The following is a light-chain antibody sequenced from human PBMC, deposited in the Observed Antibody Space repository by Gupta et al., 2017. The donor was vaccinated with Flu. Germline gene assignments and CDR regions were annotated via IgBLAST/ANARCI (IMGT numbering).Light chain of an antibody. J-gene: IGKJ5*01. CDR3: QQSYSSLPIT. CDR2: AAS. V-gene: IGKV1-39*01. Sequence: DIPLTQSPSSLSASVGDRVTITCRASQSINNYLNWYQQKPGKAPELLIYAASSLQSGVPSRFSGSGSGTDFTLTISSLQPEDFATYYCQQSYSSLPITFGQGTRLEIK. CDR1: QSINNY.